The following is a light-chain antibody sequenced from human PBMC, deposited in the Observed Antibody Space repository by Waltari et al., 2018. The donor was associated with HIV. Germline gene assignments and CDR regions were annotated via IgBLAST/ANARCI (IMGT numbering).Light chain of an antibody. CDR2: KAS. Sequence: DIQMTQSPSILSASVGDRVTITCRASQSIHMWLAWYQQKSGKAPNVLIYKASTLVSGVPSRFSGSGSGTEFTLTITSLQPDDFATYYCQEYDTQYHQFGQGTKV. CDR1: QSIHMW. CDR3: QEYDTQYHQ. J-gene: IGKJ1*01. V-gene: IGKV1-5*03.